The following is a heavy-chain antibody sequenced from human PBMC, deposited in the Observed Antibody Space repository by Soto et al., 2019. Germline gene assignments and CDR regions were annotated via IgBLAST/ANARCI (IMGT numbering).Heavy chain of an antibody. V-gene: IGHV3-74*01. CDR3: AREHEYTGHADYGMDV. J-gene: IGHJ6*02. D-gene: IGHD5-18*01. Sequence: RDACGAAEFNSGRCWMHRVSKNPGKGLVWVSRINSDGSSTSYADSVKGRFTISRDNAKNTLYLQMNSLRAEDTAVYYCAREHEYTGHADYGMDVRGQGTTVTVS. CDR2: INSDGSST. CDR1: EFNSGRCW.